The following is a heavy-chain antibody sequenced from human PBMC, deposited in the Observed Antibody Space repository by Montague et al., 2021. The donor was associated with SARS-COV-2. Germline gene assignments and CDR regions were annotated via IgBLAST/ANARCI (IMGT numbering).Heavy chain of an antibody. D-gene: IGHD2-15*01. CDR3: AAGIVVVVAAGDAFDI. Sequence: LRLSCEASGFTVSSNYMSWVRQAPGKGLEWVSVIYSGGSTYYADSVKGRFTISRDNSKNTLYLQMNSLRAEDTAVYYCAAGIVVVVAAGDAFDIWGQGTMVTVSS. V-gene: IGHV3-53*01. J-gene: IGHJ3*02. CDR1: GFTVSSNY. CDR2: IYSGGST.